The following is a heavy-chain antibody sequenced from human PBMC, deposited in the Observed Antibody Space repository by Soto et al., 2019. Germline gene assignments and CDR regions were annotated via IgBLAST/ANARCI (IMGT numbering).Heavy chain of an antibody. V-gene: IGHV1-3*05. CDR1: GYTFTGYG. Sequence: QVQLVQSGAEEKKPGASVKGSCKASGYTFTGYGMNWVRQAPGQRLEWMGWINAGNGNTKYSQKFQGRVTITRDTSASTAYMELSSLRSEDTAVYYCARAVAVAADFDYWGQGTLVTVSS. CDR3: ARAVAVAADFDY. CDR2: INAGNGNT. J-gene: IGHJ4*02. D-gene: IGHD6-19*01.